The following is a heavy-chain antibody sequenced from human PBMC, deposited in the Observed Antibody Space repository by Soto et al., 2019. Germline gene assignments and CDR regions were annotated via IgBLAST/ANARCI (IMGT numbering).Heavy chain of an antibody. V-gene: IGHV3-23*01. J-gene: IGHJ4*02. Sequence: EVQLLESGGGLVQPGGSLRLSCAASGFTFSSYAMSWVRQAPGKGLEWVSAICGSGGSTYYADSVKGRFTISRDNSKNTLYLQMNSLRAEDTAVYYCAKPGCSSTSCYAFDYWGQGTLVTVSS. D-gene: IGHD2-2*01. CDR2: ICGSGGST. CDR1: GFTFSSYA. CDR3: AKPGCSSTSCYAFDY.